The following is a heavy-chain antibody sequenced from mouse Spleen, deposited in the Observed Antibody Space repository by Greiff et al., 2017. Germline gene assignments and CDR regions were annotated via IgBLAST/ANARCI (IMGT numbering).Heavy chain of an antibody. Sequence: VQLQQSGAELVKPGASVKISCKASGYAFSSYWMNWVKQRPGKGLEWIGQIYPGDGDTNYNGKFKGKATLTADKSSSTAYMQLSSLTSEDSAVYFCARRDYYGSRYGYFDVWGAGTTVTVSS. CDR1: GYAFSSYW. J-gene: IGHJ1*01. D-gene: IGHD1-1*01. V-gene: IGHV1-80*01. CDR2: IYPGDGDT. CDR3: ARRDYYGSRYGYFDV.